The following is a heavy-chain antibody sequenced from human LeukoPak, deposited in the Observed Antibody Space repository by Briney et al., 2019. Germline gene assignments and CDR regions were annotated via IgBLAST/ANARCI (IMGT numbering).Heavy chain of an antibody. Sequence: GGSLRLSCAASGFTFSSYGMHWVRQAPGKGLEWVAVIWYDGSNKYYADSVKGRFTISRDNSKNTLYLQMNSLRAEDTAVYYCAKAPERWPTTRFDYWGQGTLVTVSS. CDR1: GFTFSSYG. CDR3: AKAPERWPTTRFDY. D-gene: IGHD5-24*01. V-gene: IGHV3-33*06. J-gene: IGHJ4*02. CDR2: IWYDGSNK.